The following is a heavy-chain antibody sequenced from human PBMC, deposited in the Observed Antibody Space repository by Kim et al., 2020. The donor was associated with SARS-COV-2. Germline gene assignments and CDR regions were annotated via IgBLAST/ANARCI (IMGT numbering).Heavy chain of an antibody. J-gene: IGHJ6*02. Sequence: SEPLSLTCAVYGGSFSGYYWSWIRQPPGKGLEWIGEINHSGSTNYNPSLKSRVTISVDTSKNQFYLKLSSVTAADTAVYYSARGHSIVVVPAARIYGMDVWGQGTTVTVSS. D-gene: IGHD2-2*01. CDR2: INHSGST. CDR1: GGSFSGYY. V-gene: IGHV4-34*01. CDR3: ARGHSIVVVPAARIYGMDV.